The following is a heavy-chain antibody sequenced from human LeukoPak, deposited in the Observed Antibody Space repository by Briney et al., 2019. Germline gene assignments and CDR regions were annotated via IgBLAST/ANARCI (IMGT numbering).Heavy chain of an antibody. Sequence: GGSLRLSCAASGFTFSSYAMHWVRQAPGKGLEWVSGINWNGGRIGYADSVKGRFTISRDNAKNSLYLQMNSLRAEDTALYYCARGYCSSGSCYSPAFDYWGQGTLVTVSS. CDR3: ARGYCSSGSCYSPAFDY. CDR1: GFTFSSYA. D-gene: IGHD2-15*01. CDR2: INWNGGRI. V-gene: IGHV3-20*04. J-gene: IGHJ4*02.